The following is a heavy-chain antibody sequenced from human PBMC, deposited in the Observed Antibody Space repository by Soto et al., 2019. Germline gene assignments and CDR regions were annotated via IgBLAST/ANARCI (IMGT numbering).Heavy chain of an antibody. J-gene: IGHJ3*02. V-gene: IGHV4-59*08. CDR3: ARLPRYCSGGSCYAFDI. D-gene: IGHD2-15*01. CDR1: GGSISSYY. CDR2: IYYSGST. Sequence: SETLSLTCTVSGGSISSYYWSWIRQPPGKGLEWIGYIYYSGSTNYNPSLKSRVTISVDTSKNQFSLKLSSVTAADTAVYYCARLPRYCSGGSCYAFDIWGQGTMVTVSS.